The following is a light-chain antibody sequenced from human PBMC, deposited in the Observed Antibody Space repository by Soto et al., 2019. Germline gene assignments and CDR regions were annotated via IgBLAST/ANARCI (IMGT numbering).Light chain of an antibody. V-gene: IGKV1-9*01. Sequence: DIQLTQSPSFLSASVGDRVTITCRASQAISSCLVWYQQKPGKAPKVLIYGASTLQSGVPSRFSGSGSGTEFTLTIRSLQPEDLATYSFQQLNTFPRTFGQGTRLDIK. J-gene: IGKJ5*01. CDR3: QQLNTFPRT. CDR1: QAISSC. CDR2: GAS.